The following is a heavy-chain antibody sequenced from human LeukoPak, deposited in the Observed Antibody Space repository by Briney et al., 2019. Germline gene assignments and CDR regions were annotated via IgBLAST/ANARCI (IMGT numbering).Heavy chain of an antibody. V-gene: IGHV1-2*02. CDR1: GNTFAGYY. D-gene: IGHD1-26*01. CDR3: ARGPIGGLRKGFDI. J-gene: IGHJ4*02. Sequence: ASVKVSCKASGNTFAGYYVHWVRQAPGQGLEWMGWINTHNGATNYAQHFQGRVTMTTDTAVTTAYMDLDGLISDDAAVYFCARGPIGGLRKGFDIWGQGTLVSVTS. CDR2: INTHNGAT.